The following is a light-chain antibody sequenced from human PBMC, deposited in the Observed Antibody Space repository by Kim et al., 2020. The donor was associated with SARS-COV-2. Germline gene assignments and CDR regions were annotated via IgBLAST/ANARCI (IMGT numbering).Light chain of an antibody. J-gene: IGKJ4*01. CDR1: QSVSSSY. Sequence: SWAPGERATLSCRASQSVSSSYLAWYQQKPGQAPRLLIYGASSRATGIPDRFSGSGSGTDFTLTISRLEPEDFAVYYCQQYGSSATFGGGTKLEI. CDR3: QQYGSSAT. CDR2: GAS. V-gene: IGKV3-20*01.